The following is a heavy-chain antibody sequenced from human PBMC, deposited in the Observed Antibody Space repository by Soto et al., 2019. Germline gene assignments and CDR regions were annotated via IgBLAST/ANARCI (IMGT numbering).Heavy chain of an antibody. J-gene: IGHJ3*02. CDR3: ARALFEYSSSSDAFDI. Sequence: ASVKVSCKASGYTFTSYDINWVRQATGQGLEWMGWMNPNSGNTGFAQKFQARVTMTSNTSISTAYMELSSLRSEDTAVYYCARALFEYSSSSDAFDIWGQGTMVT. D-gene: IGHD6-6*01. CDR1: GYTFTSYD. V-gene: IGHV1-8*01. CDR2: MNPNSGNT.